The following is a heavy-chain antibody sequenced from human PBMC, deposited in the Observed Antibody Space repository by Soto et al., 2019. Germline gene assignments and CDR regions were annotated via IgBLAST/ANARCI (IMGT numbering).Heavy chain of an antibody. CDR3: ARHARGSYYASYYYSMDV. CDR1: GYRFTSYW. D-gene: IGHD1-26*01. J-gene: IGHJ6*02. Sequence: GESLKISCQGSGYRFTSYWIGWVRHMPGKGLERMGIIYPGDSDTRYSPSFQGQVTISAGKSISTAYLQWSSLKASDTAMYYCARHARGSYYASYYYSMDVWGQGTTVTVSS. V-gene: IGHV5-51*01. CDR2: IYPGDSDT.